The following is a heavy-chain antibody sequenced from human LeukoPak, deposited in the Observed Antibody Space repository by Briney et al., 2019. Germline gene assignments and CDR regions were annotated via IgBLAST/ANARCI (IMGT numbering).Heavy chain of an antibody. D-gene: IGHD3-3*01. CDR2: ISGSGGST. CDR3: ATSGTIFGVVIPYFDY. CDR1: GFTFSSYA. Sequence: SGGSLRLSCAASGFTFSSYAMSWVRQAPGKGLEWVSAISGSGGSTYYADSVKGRFTVSRDNSKNTLYPQMNSLRAEDTAVYYCATSGTIFGVVIPYFDYWGQGTLVTVSS. J-gene: IGHJ4*02. V-gene: IGHV3-23*01.